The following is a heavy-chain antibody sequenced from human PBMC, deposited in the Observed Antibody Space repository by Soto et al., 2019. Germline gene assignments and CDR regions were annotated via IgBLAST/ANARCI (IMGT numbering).Heavy chain of an antibody. Sequence: QVQLQESGPGLVKPSQTLSLTCTVSGGSISSGGYYWSWIRQHPGKGLEWIGYIHYSGSTYYNPSLKSRVTISVDMPKNQFYLKLNSVTAADTAVYYCARESLGYYGSGSYYLVDYWGQGTLITVSS. CDR2: IHYSGST. V-gene: IGHV4-31*03. D-gene: IGHD3-10*01. J-gene: IGHJ4*02. CDR1: GGSISSGGYY. CDR3: ARESLGYYGSGSYYLVDY.